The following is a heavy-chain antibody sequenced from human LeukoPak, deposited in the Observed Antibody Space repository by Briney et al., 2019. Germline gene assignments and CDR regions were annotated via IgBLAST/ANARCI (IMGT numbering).Heavy chain of an antibody. J-gene: IGHJ4*02. CDR1: GGSISSSSYY. CDR3: ARSSGWYEVYFDY. V-gene: IGHV4-39*01. Sequence: PSETPSLTCTVSGGSISSSSYYWGWIRQPPGKGLEWIGSIYYSGSTYYNPSLKSRVTISVDTSKNQFSLKLSSVTAADTAVYYCARSSGWYEVYFDYWGQGTLVTVPS. CDR2: IYYSGST. D-gene: IGHD6-19*01.